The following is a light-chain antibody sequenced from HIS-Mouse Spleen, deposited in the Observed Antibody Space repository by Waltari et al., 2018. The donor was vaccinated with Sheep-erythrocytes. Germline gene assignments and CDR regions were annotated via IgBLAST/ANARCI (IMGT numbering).Light chain of an antibody. Sequence: EIVLTQSPATLSLSPGERATLSCRASQSVSSYLAWYQQKPGQAPRLLIYDASNRATGIPARFSGSGSGTDFTLTISLEPEDFAVYYCQQRSNWYTFGQGTKLEIK. J-gene: IGKJ2*01. CDR2: DAS. CDR1: QSVSSY. V-gene: IGKV3-11*01. CDR3: QQRSNWYT.